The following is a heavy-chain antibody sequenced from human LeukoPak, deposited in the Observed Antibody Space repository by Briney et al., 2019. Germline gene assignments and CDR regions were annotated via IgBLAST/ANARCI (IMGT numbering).Heavy chain of an antibody. V-gene: IGHV3-48*02. D-gene: IGHD3-10*01. J-gene: IGHJ4*02. CDR1: GFTFSSYS. Sequence: GGSLRLSCAASGFTFSSYSMNWVRQAPGKGLEWVSYISSSSSTIYYADSVKGRFTISRDNAKNSLYLQMNSQRDEDTAVYYCAREPLYGSGSYSFDYWGQGTLVTVSS. CDR3: AREPLYGSGSYSFDY. CDR2: ISSSSSTI.